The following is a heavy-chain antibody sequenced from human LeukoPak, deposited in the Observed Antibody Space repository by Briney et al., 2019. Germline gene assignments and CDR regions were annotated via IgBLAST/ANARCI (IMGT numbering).Heavy chain of an antibody. Sequence: GGSLRLSCAASGFTVSSNYMSWVRQAPGKGLEWVSVMYSGGSTYYADSVKGRFTLPRDNSKKTLYLQKNSGRAEDAAVYYCAXYRTXXRGVPXXXXWGQXXXXTVX. D-gene: IGHD3-10*01. CDR3: AXYRTXXRGVPXXXX. CDR1: GFTVSSNY. CDR2: MYSGGST. J-gene: IGHJ4*02. V-gene: IGHV3-66*01.